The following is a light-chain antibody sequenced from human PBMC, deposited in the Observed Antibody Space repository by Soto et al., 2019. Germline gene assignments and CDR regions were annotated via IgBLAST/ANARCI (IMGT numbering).Light chain of an antibody. CDR2: SAS. J-gene: IGKJ5*01. CDR3: QQRRSWPPTIT. Sequence: AIRMTQSPSSFSASTGDRVTITCRASQGISSYLAWYQQKPGKAPDLLIYSASTLQSGVPSRFSGSGSGTDFTLTISSLEPEDFAVYYCQQRRSWPPTITFGQGTRLEIK. CDR1: QGISSY. V-gene: IGKV1-8*01.